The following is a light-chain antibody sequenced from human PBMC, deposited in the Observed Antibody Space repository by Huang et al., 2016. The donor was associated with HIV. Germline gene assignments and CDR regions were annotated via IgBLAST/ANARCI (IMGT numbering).Light chain of an antibody. CDR3: MQALQTWT. V-gene: IGKV2-28*01. CDR1: QSLLHSNGYNY. J-gene: IGKJ1*01. CDR2: LGF. Sequence: DVVMTQSPLSLPVTPGEPASISCRSSQSLLHSNGYNYLDWYLQKPGQSPQLLIYLGFNRASGGPDRFSGSGSGTDFTLRISRVEAEDVGVYYCMQALQTWTFGQGTKVEIK.